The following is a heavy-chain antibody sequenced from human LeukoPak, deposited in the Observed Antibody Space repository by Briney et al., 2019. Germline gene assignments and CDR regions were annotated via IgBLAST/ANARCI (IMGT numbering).Heavy chain of an antibody. CDR3: ALRGGVSYPLVYFDY. V-gene: IGHV1-2*06. CDR2: INPNSGGT. CDR1: GYTFTGYY. J-gene: IGHJ4*02. Sequence: GASVKVSCKASGYTFTGYYMHWVRQAPGQGLEWMGRINPNSGGTNYAQKFQGRVTMTRDTSISTAYMELSRLRSDDTAVYYCALRGGVSYPLVYFDYWGQGTLVTVSS. D-gene: IGHD1-26*01.